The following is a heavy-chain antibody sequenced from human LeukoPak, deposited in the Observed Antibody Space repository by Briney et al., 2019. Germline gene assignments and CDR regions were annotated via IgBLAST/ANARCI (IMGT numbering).Heavy chain of an antibody. J-gene: IGHJ5*02. D-gene: IGHD3-22*01. V-gene: IGHV3-43*02. CDR1: AFTFSRFA. CDR3: ARGSYDSSGPSWFDP. Sequence: GGSLRLSCAAPAFTFSRFAMHWVRQAPGKGLQWVALITGDAGAKYYADSVRGRFSLFRDNSNSSLYLQLNRVTTEDTAFYFCARGSYDSSGPSWFDPGGQGTLVTLSS. CDR2: ITGDAGAK.